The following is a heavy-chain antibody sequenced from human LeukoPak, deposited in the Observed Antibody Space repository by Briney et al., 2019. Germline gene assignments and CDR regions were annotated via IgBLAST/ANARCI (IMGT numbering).Heavy chain of an antibody. J-gene: IGHJ5*02. CDR3: ARDLGSSSSDNWFDP. CDR1: GYTFTSYG. CDR2: INPNSGGT. V-gene: IGHV1-2*06. D-gene: IGHD6-6*01. Sequence: ASVKVSCKASGYTFTSYGISWVRQAPGQGLEWMGRINPNSGGTNYAQKFQGRVTMTRDTSITTAYMELSGLRSGDTAVYYCARDLGSSSSDNWFDPWDQGTLVTVSS.